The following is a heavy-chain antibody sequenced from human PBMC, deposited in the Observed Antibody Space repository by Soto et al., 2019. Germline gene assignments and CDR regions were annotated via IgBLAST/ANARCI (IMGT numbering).Heavy chain of an antibody. J-gene: IGHJ6*02. V-gene: IGHV4-4*02. CDR2: IYHSGST. D-gene: IGHD5-18*01. CDR1: CCSIISINW. CDR3: ARVSAMVSYYYYYGMDV. Sequence: SDTLSLTCAFSCCSIISINWLSWVRQPPGKGLEWIGEIYHSGSTNYNPSLKSRVTISVDKSKNQFSLKLSSVTAADTAVYYCARVSAMVSYYYYYGMDVWGQGTTVT.